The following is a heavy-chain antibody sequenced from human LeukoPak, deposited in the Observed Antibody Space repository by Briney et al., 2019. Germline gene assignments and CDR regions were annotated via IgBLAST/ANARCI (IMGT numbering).Heavy chain of an antibody. Sequence: GGSLRLSCAASGFTFSSYAMSWVRQAPGKGLEWVSVIYSGGSTYYADSVKGRFTISRDNSKNTLYLQMNSLRAEDTAVYYCARSITMILYWGQGTLVTVSS. CDR2: IYSGGST. CDR1: GFTFSSYA. CDR3: ARSITMILY. V-gene: IGHV3-66*01. J-gene: IGHJ4*02. D-gene: IGHD3-22*01.